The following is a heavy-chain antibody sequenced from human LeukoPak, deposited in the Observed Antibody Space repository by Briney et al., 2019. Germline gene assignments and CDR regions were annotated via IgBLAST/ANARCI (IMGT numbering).Heavy chain of an antibody. D-gene: IGHD2-8*01. CDR1: GGSFSGYY. Sequence: SETLSLTCAVYGGSFSGYYWSWIRQPPGKGLEWIGEINHSGSTNYNPSLKSRVTISVDTSKNRFSLNLTSVTAADTAVYYCSRENGAFSPFGYWGQGTLVTVLS. V-gene: IGHV4-34*01. J-gene: IGHJ4*02. CDR2: INHSGST. CDR3: SRENGAFSPFGY.